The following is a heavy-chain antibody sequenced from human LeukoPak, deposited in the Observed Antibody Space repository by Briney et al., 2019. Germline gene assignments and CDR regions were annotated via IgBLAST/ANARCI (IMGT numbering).Heavy chain of an antibody. CDR1: GGSIYSSTYY. J-gene: IGHJ4*02. CDR3: ARDADPGPTTATATY. Sequence: KASETLSLTCTVSGGSIYSSTYYWGWIRQTPGKGLEWIGNIYYTGSTYYNPSLKSRVTISLDTSKNQFSLKLSSVTAADTAVYYCARDADPGPTTATATYWGQGTLVTVSS. V-gene: IGHV4-39*07. CDR2: IYYTGST. D-gene: IGHD4-17*01.